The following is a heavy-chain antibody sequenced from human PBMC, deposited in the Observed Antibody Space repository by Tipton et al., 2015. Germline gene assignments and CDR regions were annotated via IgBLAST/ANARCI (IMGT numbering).Heavy chain of an antibody. D-gene: IGHD4-23*01. Sequence: TLSLTCTVSGGSVSSGSYFWTWIRQPPGKGLECIGYIFHSGSTNYNPSLQSRVTISLDTSKTQFSLKMSSVTASDTAVYYCARARGRHGGLFDSWGQGILVTVSS. CDR1: GGSVSSGSYF. V-gene: IGHV4-61*01. CDR3: ARARGRHGGLFDS. J-gene: IGHJ4*02. CDR2: IFHSGST.